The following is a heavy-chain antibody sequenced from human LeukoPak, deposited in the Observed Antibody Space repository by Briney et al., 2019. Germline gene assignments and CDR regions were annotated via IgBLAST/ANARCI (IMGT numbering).Heavy chain of an antibody. CDR2: IKQDGSEK. CDR3: ARGWLLD. Sequence: GGSLRLSCAASGFTFSSFWMSWVRQAPGKGLVWVANIKQDGSEKYYVDSVKGRFTISRDNSNNMLFLQMNNLRAEDTAVYYCARGWLLDWGQGTLVTVSS. J-gene: IGHJ4*02. CDR1: GFTFSSFW. V-gene: IGHV3-7*03. D-gene: IGHD2-21*02.